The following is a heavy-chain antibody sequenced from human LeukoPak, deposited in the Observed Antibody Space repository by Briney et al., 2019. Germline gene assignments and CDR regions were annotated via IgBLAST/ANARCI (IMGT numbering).Heavy chain of an antibody. CDR3: AKDMASSEGYCYMDV. CDR2: ISWNSGSI. D-gene: IGHD6-13*01. Sequence: PGGSLRLSCAASGFTFDDYAMHWVRQAPGKGLEWVSGISWNSGSIGYADSVKGRFTISRDNAKNSLYLQMNSLRAEDTALYYCAKDMASSEGYCYMDVWGKGTTVTISS. CDR1: GFTFDDYA. V-gene: IGHV3-9*01. J-gene: IGHJ6*03.